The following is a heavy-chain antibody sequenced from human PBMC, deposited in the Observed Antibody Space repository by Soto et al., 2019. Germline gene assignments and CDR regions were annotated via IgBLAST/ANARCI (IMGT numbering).Heavy chain of an antibody. V-gene: IGHV1-18*01. CDR2: ISPDNGHT. D-gene: IGHD4-17*01. CDR1: GYTFTSRG. CDR3: GREAGDYNCYCDL. Sequence: QVQLLQSGPEVKEPGASVKVSCKTSGYTFTSRGIYWVRQAPGQGLEWMGWISPDNGHTNYVQRFQDRVTLTTDTSTSTAYMELRSLRSDDTAVYYCGREAGDYNCYCDLWGRGTPVTVS. J-gene: IGHJ2*01.